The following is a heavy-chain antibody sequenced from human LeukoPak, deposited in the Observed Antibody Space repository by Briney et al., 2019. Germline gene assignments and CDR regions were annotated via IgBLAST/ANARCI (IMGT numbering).Heavy chain of an antibody. D-gene: IGHD6-19*01. Sequence: PSETLSLTCSFSGYSISSSYYWSWIRQPPGKGLEWIGYIYYSGSTNYNPSLKSRVTISVDTSKNQFSLKLSSVTAADTAVYYCARTWYSSGWYSYYFDYWGQGTLVTVSS. V-gene: IGHV4-61*01. CDR1: GYSISSSYY. CDR3: ARTWYSSGWYSYYFDY. J-gene: IGHJ4*02. CDR2: IYYSGST.